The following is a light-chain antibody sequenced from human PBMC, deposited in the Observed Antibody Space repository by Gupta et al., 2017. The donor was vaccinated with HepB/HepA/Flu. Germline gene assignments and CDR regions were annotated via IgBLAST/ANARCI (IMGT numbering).Light chain of an antibody. CDR2: AAS. J-gene: IGKJ4*01. Sequence: DIQMTQSPSSLSASVGDRVTITFRASQSISSYLNWYQQKPGKAPKLLIYAASSLQSGVPSRFSGSGSVTDFTLTISRRQPQDFATYYCQQSDSTPITFGGGTKVEIK. V-gene: IGKV1-39*01. CDR3: QQSDSTPIT. CDR1: QSISSY.